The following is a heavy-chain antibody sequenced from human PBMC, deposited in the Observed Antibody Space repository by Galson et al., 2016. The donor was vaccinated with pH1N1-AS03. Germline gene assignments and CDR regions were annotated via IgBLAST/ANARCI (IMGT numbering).Heavy chain of an antibody. CDR2: IYWDDDN. CDR3: VHRHGYYGSGSYGEVDP. V-gene: IGHV2-5*02. J-gene: IGHJ5*02. Sequence: PALVKPTQTLTLTCTFSGFSLSTSGVGVGWIRQPPGKALEWLALIYWDDDNRYSPSLTSRLTIAKDTPKNQVVLTMTNMDPVDTATYYCVHRHGYYGSGSYGEVDPWGQGMLVTVSS. D-gene: IGHD3-10*01. CDR1: GFSLSTSGVG.